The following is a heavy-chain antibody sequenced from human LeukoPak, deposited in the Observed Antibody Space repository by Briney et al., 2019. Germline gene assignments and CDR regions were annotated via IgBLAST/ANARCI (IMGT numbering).Heavy chain of an antibody. V-gene: IGHV3-30-3*01. CDR3: AKDRRYSSSPRGIDY. D-gene: IGHD6-13*01. J-gene: IGHJ4*02. Sequence: GGSLRLSCAASGFTFSSYAMHWVRQAPGKGLEWVAVISYDGSNKYYADSVKGRFTISRDNSKNTQYLQMNSLRAEDTAVYYCAKDRRYSSSPRGIDYWGQGTLVTVSS. CDR2: ISYDGSNK. CDR1: GFTFSSYA.